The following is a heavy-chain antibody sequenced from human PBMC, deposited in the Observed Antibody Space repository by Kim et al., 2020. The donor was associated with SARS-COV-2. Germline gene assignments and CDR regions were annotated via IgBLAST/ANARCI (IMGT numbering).Heavy chain of an antibody. Sequence: TVYTDPVKGRFTVSRDNAKNMMYLQMNSLRVEDTAVYFCVKVGVGDAYDYWGQGALVTVSS. CDR2: T. CDR3: VKVGVGDAYDY. V-gene: IGHV3-74*03. D-gene: IGHD1-26*01. J-gene: IGHJ4*02.